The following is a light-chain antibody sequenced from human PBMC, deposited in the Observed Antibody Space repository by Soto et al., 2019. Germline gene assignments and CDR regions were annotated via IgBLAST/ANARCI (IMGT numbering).Light chain of an antibody. CDR3: QQYGGSPPIT. CDR1: QSVSSSY. Sequence: IVLTQSPGTLSLSPGERATLSCRASQSVSSSYVAWYQQRPGQAPRLLIYAASRRAAGIPDRFSGSGSGTDFTLTISRLEPEDFAVYYCQQYGGSPPITFGQGTRLDIK. J-gene: IGKJ5*01. V-gene: IGKV3-20*01. CDR2: AAS.